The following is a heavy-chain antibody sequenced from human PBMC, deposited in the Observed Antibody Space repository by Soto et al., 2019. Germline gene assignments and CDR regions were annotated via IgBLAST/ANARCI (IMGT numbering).Heavy chain of an antibody. CDR2: IDPRDSYT. CDR1: GYSFITYW. J-gene: IGHJ5*02. D-gene: IGHD1-7*01. V-gene: IGHV5-10-1*01. Sequence: GESLKSAGEASGYSFITYWISWVRQMPGKGLEWMGAIDPRDSYTKYSPSFQGHVTISVDKSISTAYLQWNSLKASDTAIYYCAREKSDLELFNWLDPWGQGTLVTVYS. CDR3: AREKSDLELFNWLDP.